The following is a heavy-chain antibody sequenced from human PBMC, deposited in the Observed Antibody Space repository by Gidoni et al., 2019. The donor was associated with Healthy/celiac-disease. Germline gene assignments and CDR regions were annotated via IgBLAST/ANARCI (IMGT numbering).Heavy chain of an antibody. V-gene: IGHV1-69*01. D-gene: IGHD3-3*01. CDR1: GGSFSSYA. J-gene: IGHJ4*02. CDR2: IIPIFGTA. Sequence: QVQLVQSGAEVKKPGSSVKVSCKASGGSFSSYAISWVRQAPGQGLEWMGGIIPIFGTANYAQKFQGRVTITADESTSTAYMELSSLRSEDTAVYYCASQRGRFWSGYWPYYFDYWGQGTLVTVSS. CDR3: ASQRGRFWSGYWPYYFDY.